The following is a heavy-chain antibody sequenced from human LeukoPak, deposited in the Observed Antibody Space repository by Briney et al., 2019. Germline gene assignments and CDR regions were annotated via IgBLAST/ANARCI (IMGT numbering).Heavy chain of an antibody. V-gene: IGHV3-11*04. D-gene: IGHD1-14*01. CDR1: GFTFSDYF. CDR2: ISTSGSTI. CDR3: ASRNSPYYYFDY. Sequence: GGSLRLSCAASGFTFSDYFMSWIRQAPGKVLEWVSYISTSGSTIYYADSVKGRFTISRDNAKNSLYLQMNSLRAEDTAVYYCASRNSPYYYFDYWGQGTLVTVSS. J-gene: IGHJ4*02.